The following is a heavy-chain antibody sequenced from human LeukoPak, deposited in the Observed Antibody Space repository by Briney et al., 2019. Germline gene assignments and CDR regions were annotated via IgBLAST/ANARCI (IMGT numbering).Heavy chain of an antibody. D-gene: IGHD3-22*01. CDR2: IYYSGST. CDR1: GGSISSGGYY. V-gene: IGHV4-31*03. Sequence: SETLSLTCTVSGGSISSGGYYWSWIRQHPGKGLEWIGYIYYSGSTYYNPSLKSRVTISVDTSKNQFSLKLSSVTAADTAVYYCARDRRDYYDSSGYYYFDYWGQGTLVTASS. J-gene: IGHJ4*02. CDR3: ARDRRDYYDSSGYYYFDY.